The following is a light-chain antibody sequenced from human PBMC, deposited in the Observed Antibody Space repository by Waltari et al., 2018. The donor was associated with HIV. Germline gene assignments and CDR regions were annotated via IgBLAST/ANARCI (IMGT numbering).Light chain of an antibody. CDR1: QSVSSN. CDR2: GAS. V-gene: IGKV3-15*01. J-gene: IGKJ2*01. CDR3: QQYKNWPRGT. Sequence: EIVMTQSPATLSVPPGERVTLSCRASQSVSSNLAWYQQRPGQAPRLVIYGASTRATDIPARFSGSGSGTDFNLTIISLQSEDVAIYYCQQYKNWPRGTFGQGTKLDIK.